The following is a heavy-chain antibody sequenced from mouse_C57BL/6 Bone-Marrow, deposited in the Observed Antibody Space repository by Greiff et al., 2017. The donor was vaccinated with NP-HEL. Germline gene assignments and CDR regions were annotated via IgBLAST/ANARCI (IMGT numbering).Heavy chain of an antibody. V-gene: IGHV7-3*01. Sequence: EVQRVESGGGLVQPGGSLSLSCAASGFTFTDYYMSWVRQPPGKALEWLGFIRNKANGYTTEYSASVKGRFTISRDNSQSILYLQMNALRAEDSATYYCARSSLTTVVADYWGQGTTLTVSS. CDR3: ARSSLTTVVADY. CDR2: IRNKANGYTT. J-gene: IGHJ2*01. D-gene: IGHD1-1*01. CDR1: GFTFTDYY.